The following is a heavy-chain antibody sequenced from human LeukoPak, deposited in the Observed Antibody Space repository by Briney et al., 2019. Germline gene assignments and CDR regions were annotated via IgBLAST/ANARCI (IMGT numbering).Heavy chain of an antibody. Sequence: ASVKVSCKVSGYTLTELSMHWVRQAPGKGLEWTGGFDPEDGETIYAQKFQGRVTMTEDTSTDTAYMELSSLRSEDTAVYYCATIGRRWDSSSWFDYWGQGTLVTVSS. CDR1: GYTLTELS. CDR3: ATIGRRWDSSSWFDY. CDR2: FDPEDGET. J-gene: IGHJ4*02. V-gene: IGHV1-24*01. D-gene: IGHD6-13*01.